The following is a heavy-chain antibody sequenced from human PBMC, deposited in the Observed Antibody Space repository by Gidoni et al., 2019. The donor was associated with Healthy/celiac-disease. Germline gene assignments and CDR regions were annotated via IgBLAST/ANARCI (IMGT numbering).Heavy chain of an antibody. CDR1: VGSFIGYY. V-gene: IGHV4-34*01. J-gene: IGHJ4*02. CDR2: INHSGST. Sequence: QVQLQPWVAGLLKPSETLSLPCAVYVGSFIGYYWSCIRQPPGKGLEWIGEINHSGSTNYNPSLKSRVTISVDTSKNQFSLKLSSVTAAETAVYYCARGIRSTTVTTASMGYWGQGTLVTVSS. D-gene: IGHD4-17*01. CDR3: ARGIRSTTVTTASMGY.